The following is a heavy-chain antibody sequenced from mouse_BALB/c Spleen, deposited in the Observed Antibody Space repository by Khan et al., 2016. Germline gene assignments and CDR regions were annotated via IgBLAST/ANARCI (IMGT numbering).Heavy chain of an antibody. CDR3: ARPYYGYDEGYYFDY. CDR1: GYPFTGYY. D-gene: IGHD2-2*01. J-gene: IGHJ2*01. CDR2: ISCYNGAT. V-gene: IGHV1S34*01. Sequence: LVKTGASVKISCKASGYPFTGYYMHWVKQSHGKSLEWIGYISCYNGATRYNQKFKGKATFTVDTSSSTAYMQFNSLTSADAAVYYCARPYYGYDEGYYFDYWGQGTTLTVSS.